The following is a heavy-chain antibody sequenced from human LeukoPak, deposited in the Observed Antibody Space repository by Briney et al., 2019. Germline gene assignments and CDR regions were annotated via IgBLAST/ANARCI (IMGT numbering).Heavy chain of an antibody. CDR1: DFTFSNYW. CDR2: IKEDGSEK. Sequence: TGGSLRLSCAASDFTFSNYWMSWVRQAPGKGLEWVANIKEDGSEKKYVDSVKGRFTISRDNAKNSLYLQMNSLRAEDTAVYYCAELGITMIGGVWGKGTTVTISS. D-gene: IGHD3-10*02. CDR3: AELGITMIGGV. V-gene: IGHV3-7*01. J-gene: IGHJ6*04.